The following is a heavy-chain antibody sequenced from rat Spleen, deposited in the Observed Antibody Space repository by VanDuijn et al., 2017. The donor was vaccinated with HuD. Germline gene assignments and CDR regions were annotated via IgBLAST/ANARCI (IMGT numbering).Heavy chain of an antibody. CDR2: IWTGGGT. CDR3: VRVPYYFSGDPNFMDA. J-gene: IGHJ4*01. V-gene: IGHV2-43*01. Sequence: QVQLKESGPGLVQPSQTLSLTCTVSGFSLTSHPVRWVRQSPGKGLEWMGVIWTGGGTAYNSLLKSRLTITRDTSKSQVVLKMSSLQAEDTATYYCVRVPYYFSGDPNFMDAWGQGVSVTVSS. D-gene: IGHD1-1*01. CDR1: GFSLTSHP.